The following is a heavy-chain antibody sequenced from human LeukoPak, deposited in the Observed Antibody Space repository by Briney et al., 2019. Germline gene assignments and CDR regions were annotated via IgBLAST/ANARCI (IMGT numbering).Heavy chain of an antibody. J-gene: IGHJ6*02. CDR2: ISGSGGRT. D-gene: IGHD3-22*01. CDR3: AKSQSSDYYYYGMDV. Sequence: GGSLRLSCAASGFTFSSYAMSWVRQAPGKGLEWVSAISGSGGRTYYADSVKGGVTISRENTKKTLYLQMNSLRAEDTAVYYCAKSQSSDYYYYGMDVWGQGTTVTVSS. CDR1: GFTFSSYA. V-gene: IGHV3-23*01.